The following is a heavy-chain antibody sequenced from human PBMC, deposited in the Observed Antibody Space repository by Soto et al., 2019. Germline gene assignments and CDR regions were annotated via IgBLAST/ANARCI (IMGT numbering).Heavy chain of an antibody. Sequence: SETLSLTCTVSGGSISSSSFYWGWIRQPPGKGLEWIGGVSYSGNSYYNPSLKSRVTISVDTSKNQFSLKLSSVTAADTTVYYCVYYDRSANWDYWXQGXLVXVS. CDR2: VSYSGNS. CDR1: GGSISSSSFY. J-gene: IGHJ4*02. CDR3: VYYDRSANWDY. V-gene: IGHV4-39*01. D-gene: IGHD3-22*01.